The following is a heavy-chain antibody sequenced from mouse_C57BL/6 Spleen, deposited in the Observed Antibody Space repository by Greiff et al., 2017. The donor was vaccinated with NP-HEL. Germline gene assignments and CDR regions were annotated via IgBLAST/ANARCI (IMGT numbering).Heavy chain of an antibody. CDR2: IDPSDSYT. V-gene: IGHV1-69*01. Sequence: VQLQQPGAELVMPGASVKLSCKASGYTFTSYWMHWVKQRPGQGLEWIGEIDPSDSYTNYNQKFKGKSTLTVDKSSSTAYMQLSSLTSEDSAVYYCARLAPYAMDYWGQGTSVTVSS. CDR3: ARLAPYAMDY. J-gene: IGHJ4*01. CDR1: GYTFTSYW.